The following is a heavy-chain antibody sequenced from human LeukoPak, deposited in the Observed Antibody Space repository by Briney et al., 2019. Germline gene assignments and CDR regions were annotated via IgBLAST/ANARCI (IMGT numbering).Heavy chain of an antibody. CDR3: ARDRVMVRGATNWFDP. V-gene: IGHV1-69*13. CDR2: IIPIFGTA. D-gene: IGHD3-10*01. Sequence: ASVKVSCKASGGTFSSYAISWVRQAPGQGLEWMGGIIPIFGTAYYAQKFQGRVTITADESTSTAYMELSSLRSEDTAVYYCARDRVMVRGATNWFDPWGQGTLVTVSS. CDR1: GGTFSSYA. J-gene: IGHJ5*02.